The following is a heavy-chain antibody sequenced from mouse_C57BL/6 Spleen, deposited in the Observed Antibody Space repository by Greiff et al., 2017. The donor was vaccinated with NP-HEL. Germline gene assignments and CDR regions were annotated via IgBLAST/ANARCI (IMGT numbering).Heavy chain of an antibody. J-gene: IGHJ4*01. Sequence: EVQLQQSGPELVKPGASVKISCKASGYSFTDYNMNWVKQSTGKSLEWIGVINPNYGTTSYNQKFKGKATLTVDQSSSTAYMQLNSLTSEDSAVYYCAISRYYGSSQDAMDYWGQGTSVTVSS. D-gene: IGHD1-1*01. CDR3: AISRYYGSSQDAMDY. V-gene: IGHV1-39*01. CDR1: GYSFTDYN. CDR2: INPNYGTT.